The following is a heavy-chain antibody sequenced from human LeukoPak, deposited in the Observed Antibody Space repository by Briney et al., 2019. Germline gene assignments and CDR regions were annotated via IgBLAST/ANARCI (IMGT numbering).Heavy chain of an antibody. Sequence: SETLSLTCTVSGGSISSYYWGWIRQPPGKGLEWIGYIYYSGSTNYNPSLKSRVTISVDTSKKQFSLKLTSVTAADTAVYYCARAPGGWYFDLWGRGTLVTVSS. CDR2: IYYSGST. D-gene: IGHD3-10*01. CDR3: ARAPGGWYFDL. V-gene: IGHV4-59*01. CDR1: GGSISSYY. J-gene: IGHJ2*01.